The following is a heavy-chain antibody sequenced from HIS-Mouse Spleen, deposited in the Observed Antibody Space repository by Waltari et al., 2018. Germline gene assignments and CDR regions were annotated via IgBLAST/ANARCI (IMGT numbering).Heavy chain of an antibody. Sequence: QLQLQESGPGLVKPSETLSLTCTVSGGSISSSSYYWRWIRQPPGKGLGWIGSIYYSGSTYYNPSRKSRVTISVDTSKNQFSLKLSSVTAADTAVYYCAREIPYSSSWYDWYFDLWGRGTLVTVSS. V-gene: IGHV4-39*07. CDR2: IYYSGST. CDR1: GGSISSSSYY. CDR3: AREIPYSSSWYDWYFDL. J-gene: IGHJ2*01. D-gene: IGHD6-13*01.